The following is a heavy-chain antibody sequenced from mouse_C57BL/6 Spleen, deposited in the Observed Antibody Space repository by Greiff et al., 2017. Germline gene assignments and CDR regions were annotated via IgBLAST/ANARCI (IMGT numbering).Heavy chain of an antibody. D-gene: IGHD3-2*02. J-gene: IGHJ4*01. CDR2: ISYDGSN. Sequence: DVKLQESGPGLVKPSQSLSLTCSVTGYSITSGYYWNWIRQFPGNKLEWMGYISYDGSNNYNPSLKNRISITRDTSKNQFFLKLNSVTTEDTATYYCARADSSGAYYAMDYWGQGTSVTVSS. V-gene: IGHV3-6*01. CDR3: ARADSSGAYYAMDY. CDR1: GYSITSGYY.